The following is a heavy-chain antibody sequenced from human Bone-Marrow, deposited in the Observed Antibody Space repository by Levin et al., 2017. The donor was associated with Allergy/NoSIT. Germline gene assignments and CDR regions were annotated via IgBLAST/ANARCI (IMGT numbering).Heavy chain of an antibody. CDR2: INAGDGKS. V-gene: IGHV1-3*01. Sequence: ASVKVSCKASGYTFKTYAIHWVRQAPGQRLEWMGWINAGDGKSEYSQKFQRRVTITRDTSASTAYMELSSLRSEDTAVYYCARGRGNSYFDYWGQGALVTVSS. CDR1: GYTFKTYA. CDR3: ARGRGNSYFDY. D-gene: IGHD3-16*01. J-gene: IGHJ4*02.